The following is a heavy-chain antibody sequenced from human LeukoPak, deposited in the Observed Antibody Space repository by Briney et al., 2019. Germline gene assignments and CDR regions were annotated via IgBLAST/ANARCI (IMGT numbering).Heavy chain of an antibody. Sequence: ASVKVSCKASGYTFTSYGISWVRQAPGQGLEWIGWISAYNGNTNYAQKLQGRVTMTTDTSTSTAYMELRSLRSDDTAVYYCARDNTELLWFGEPMGYWGQGTLVTVSS. D-gene: IGHD3-10*01. CDR1: GYTFTSYG. CDR3: ARDNTELLWFGEPMGY. J-gene: IGHJ4*02. CDR2: ISAYNGNT. V-gene: IGHV1-18*01.